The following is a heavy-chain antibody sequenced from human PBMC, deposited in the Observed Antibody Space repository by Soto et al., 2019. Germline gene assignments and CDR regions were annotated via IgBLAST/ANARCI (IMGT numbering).Heavy chain of an antibody. D-gene: IGHD3-3*01. CDR1: GFTFSGSA. CDR2: IRSKANSYAT. J-gene: IGHJ4*02. V-gene: IGHV3-73*01. CDR3: TRPYDFWSGYDDY. Sequence: GGSLRLSCAASGFTFSGSAMHWVRQASGKGLEWVGRIRSKANSYATAYAASGKGRFTISRDDSKNTAYLQMNSLKTEDTAVYYCTRPYDFWSGYDDYWGQGTLVTVSS.